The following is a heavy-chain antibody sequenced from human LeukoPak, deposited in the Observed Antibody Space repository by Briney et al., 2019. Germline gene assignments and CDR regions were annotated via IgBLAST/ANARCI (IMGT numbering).Heavy chain of an antibody. CDR1: GGSISSSH. J-gene: IGHJ4*02. D-gene: IGHD4-17*01. Sequence: SETLSLTCTVSGGSISSSHWSWIRQPAGKGLEWIGRLHTSGTTNYNPSLKSRVTASVDTSKNQFSLRLSSVTAADTAVYYCARHADYGAYLDYWGQGTLVTVSS. V-gene: IGHV4-4*07. CDR2: LHTSGTT. CDR3: ARHADYGAYLDY.